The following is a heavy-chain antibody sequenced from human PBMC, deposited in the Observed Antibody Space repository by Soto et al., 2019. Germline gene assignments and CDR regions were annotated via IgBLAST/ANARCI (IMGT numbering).Heavy chain of an antibody. CDR3: ARGSGNYDFWSGYQNHFDY. V-gene: IGHV3-33*01. D-gene: IGHD3-3*01. CDR1: GFTFSSYG. J-gene: IGHJ4*02. CDR2: IWYDGSNK. Sequence: GGSLSLSCAASGFTFSSYGMHWVRQAPGKGLEWVAVIWYDGSNKYYADSVKGRFTISRDNSKNTLYLQMNSLRAEDTAVYYCARGSGNYDFWSGYQNHFDYWGQGTLVTVSS.